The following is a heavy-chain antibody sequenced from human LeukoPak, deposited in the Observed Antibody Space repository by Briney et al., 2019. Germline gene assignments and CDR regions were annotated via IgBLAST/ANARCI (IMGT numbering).Heavy chain of an antibody. J-gene: IGHJ4*02. CDR3: ARDGSGRYYFDY. CDR2: IYSSGIT. Sequence: SETLSLTCIVSGGSINNFYWSWIRQPAGKGLEWIGRIYSSGITDYNPSLKSRVTMSVDMSKNQFSLKMSSVTAADTAVYYCARDGSGRYYFDYWGQGTLVTVSS. V-gene: IGHV4-4*07. CDR1: GGSINNFY. D-gene: IGHD3-10*01.